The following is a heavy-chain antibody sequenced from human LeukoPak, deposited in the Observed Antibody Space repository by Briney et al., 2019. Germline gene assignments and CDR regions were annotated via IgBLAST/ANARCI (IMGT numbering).Heavy chain of an antibody. CDR1: GGSFSGYY. J-gene: IGHJ4*02. Sequence: SETLSLTCAVYGGSFSGYYWSWIRQPPGKGLEWIGEINHSGSTNYNPSLKSRVTISVDTSKNQFSLKLSSVTAADTAVYYCARSITMPLYWGQGTLVTVPS. CDR2: INHSGST. CDR3: ARSITMPLY. V-gene: IGHV4-34*01. D-gene: IGHD3-10*01.